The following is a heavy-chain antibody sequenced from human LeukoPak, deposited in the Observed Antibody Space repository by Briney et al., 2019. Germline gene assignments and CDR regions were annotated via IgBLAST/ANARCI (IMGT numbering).Heavy chain of an antibody. D-gene: IGHD3-10*01. J-gene: IGHJ4*02. V-gene: IGHV4-38-2*02. CDR1: GYSISSGYY. CDR3: ARDVRGPKPEGFDY. CDR2: IYHSGST. Sequence: PSETLSLTCTVSGYSISSGYYWGWIRQPPGKGLEWIGSIYHSGSTYYNPSLKSRVTISVDTSKNQFSLKLSSVTAADTAVYYCARDVRGPKPEGFDYWGQGTLVTVSS.